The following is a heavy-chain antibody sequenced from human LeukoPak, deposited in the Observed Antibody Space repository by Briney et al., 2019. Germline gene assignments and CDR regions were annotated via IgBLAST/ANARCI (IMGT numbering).Heavy chain of an antibody. D-gene: IGHD3-10*01. Sequence: PGRSLRLSCAASGFTFSSYAMHWVRQAPGKGLEWVAVISYDGSNKYYADSVKGRFTISRDNSKNTLYLQMNSLRAEDTAVYYCAGDDGSGSYFFDYWGQGTLVTVSS. CDR1: GFTFSSYA. J-gene: IGHJ4*02. CDR3: AGDDGSGSYFFDY. V-gene: IGHV3-30*04. CDR2: ISYDGSNK.